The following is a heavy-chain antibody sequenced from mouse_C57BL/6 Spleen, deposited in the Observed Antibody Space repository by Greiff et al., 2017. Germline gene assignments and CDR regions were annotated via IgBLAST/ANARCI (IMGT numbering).Heavy chain of an antibody. CDR2: IYPGSGST. V-gene: IGHV1-55*01. Sequence: QVQLKQPGAELVKPGASVKMSCKASGYTFTSYWITWVKQRPGQGLEWIGDIYPGSGSTNYNEKFKSKDTLTVDISSSTAYMQLSSLTSEDSAVYYCERWRLLQYFDVWGTGTTVTVS. D-gene: IGHD2-3*01. CDR1: GYTFTSYW. CDR3: ERWRLLQYFDV. J-gene: IGHJ1*03.